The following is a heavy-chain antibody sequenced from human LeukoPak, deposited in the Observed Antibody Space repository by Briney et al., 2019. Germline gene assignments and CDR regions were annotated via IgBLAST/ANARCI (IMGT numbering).Heavy chain of an antibody. CDR1: GFTFRSYG. Sequence: GGSLRLSCATSGFTFRSYGMHWVRQAPGKGLEWVAFIRFDASNKYYTDSVKGRFTISRDNSKNTLYLQMNSLRAEDTAVYYCAKESLSTYFDYWGQGTLVTVSS. CDR3: AKESLSTYFDY. V-gene: IGHV3-30*02. CDR2: IRFDASNK. J-gene: IGHJ4*02.